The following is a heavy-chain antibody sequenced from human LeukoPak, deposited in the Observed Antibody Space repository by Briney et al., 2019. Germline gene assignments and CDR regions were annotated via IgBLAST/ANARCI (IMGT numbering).Heavy chain of an antibody. CDR1: GGSFSGYY. CDR2: INHSGST. CDR3: ARGVIAAGGNDFEY. V-gene: IGHV4-34*01. D-gene: IGHD6-13*01. J-gene: IGHJ4*02. Sequence: SETLSLTCAVYGGSFSGYYWSWIRQPPGKGLEWIGEINHSGSTNYNPSLKSRVTMSVDTSKNQLSLKVISVTAADTAVYYCARGVIAAGGNDFEYWGQGTLVTVSS.